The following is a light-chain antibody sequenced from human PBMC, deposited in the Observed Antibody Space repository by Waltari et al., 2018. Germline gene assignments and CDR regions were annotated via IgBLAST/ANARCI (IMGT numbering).Light chain of an antibody. CDR2: GTF. J-gene: IGKJ2*01. Sequence: EVVMTQSPATPSMSPGEGATLSCRASQSINSNLAWYHQKPGQAPRLLIYGTFTRATGIPARFSGSGSGTEFTLAISSLQSEDFAVYYCQQYNSYPYTFGQGTKLEIK. V-gene: IGKV3-15*01. CDR1: QSINSN. CDR3: QQYNSYPYT.